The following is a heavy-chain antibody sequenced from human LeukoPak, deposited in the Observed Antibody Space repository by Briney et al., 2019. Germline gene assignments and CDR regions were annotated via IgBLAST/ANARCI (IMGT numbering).Heavy chain of an antibody. V-gene: IGHV3-66*01. CDR3: ARDPEGDYALQY. Sequence: GGSLRLTCAASGFTVNHNYMSWVRQAPGKGLEWVSVIYVGGSTYYADSVKDRFTISRDNSKNTLYLQMNSLRVEDTAVYYCARDPEGDYALQYWGQGTLVTVSS. CDR1: GFTVNHNY. CDR2: IYVGGST. J-gene: IGHJ4*02. D-gene: IGHD4-17*01.